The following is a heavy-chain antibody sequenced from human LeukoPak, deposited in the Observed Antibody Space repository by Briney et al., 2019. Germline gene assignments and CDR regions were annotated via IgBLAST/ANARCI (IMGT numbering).Heavy chain of an antibody. Sequence: ASAKVSCKASGYTFTTYDINWVRQATGQGLEWMGWMNPNSGNTGYAQKFQGRVTLTRNTSISTAYLDLSRLRSDDTAVYYCASRSGTYRAFDYWGQGTLVTVSS. D-gene: IGHD1-26*01. J-gene: IGHJ4*02. CDR2: MNPNSGNT. CDR3: ASRSGTYRAFDY. CDR1: GYTFTTYD. V-gene: IGHV1-8*01.